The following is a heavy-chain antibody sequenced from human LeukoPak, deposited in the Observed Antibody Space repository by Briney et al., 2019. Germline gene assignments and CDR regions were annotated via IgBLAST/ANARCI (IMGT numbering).Heavy chain of an antibody. CDR3: ARISATKNWFDP. V-gene: IGHV4-39*01. CDR2: IYYSGNT. CDR1: GGSISSSNSY. Sequence: SETLSLTCTVAGGSISSSNSYWGWIRQPPGKGLEWIGSIYYSGNTYYSASLKSQVSISIDTSKNQFSLRLTSVTAADTAVYYCARISATKNWFDPWGQGTLVTVSS. J-gene: IGHJ5*02.